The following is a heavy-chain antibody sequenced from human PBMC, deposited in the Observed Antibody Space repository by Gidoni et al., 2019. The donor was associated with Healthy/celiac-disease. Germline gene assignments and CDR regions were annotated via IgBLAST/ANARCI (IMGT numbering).Heavy chain of an antibody. J-gene: IGHJ5*02. V-gene: IGHV3-23*01. D-gene: IGHD6-19*01. CDR2: ISGSGGST. CDR1: GFTFSSYA. Sequence: EVQLLESGGGLVQPGGSLRLSCAASGFTFSSYAMSWVRQAPGKGLEGVSAISGSGGSTYYADSVKGRFTSSRDNSKNTLYLQMNSLRAEDTAVYYCAKGGVGSSGYHNWFDPWGQGTLVTVSS. CDR3: AKGGVGSSGYHNWFDP.